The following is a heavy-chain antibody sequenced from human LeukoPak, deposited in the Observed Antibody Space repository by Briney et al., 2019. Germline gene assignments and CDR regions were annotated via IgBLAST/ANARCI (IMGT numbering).Heavy chain of an antibody. Sequence: SVKVSCKASGGAFSSYAISWVRQAPGQGLEWMGRIIPIFGTANYAQKFQGRVTITTDESTSTAYMERSSLRSEDTAVYYCARAGDYYDSSANYMDVWGKGTTVTVSS. D-gene: IGHD3-22*01. CDR2: IIPIFGTA. CDR1: GGAFSSYA. CDR3: ARAGDYYDSSANYMDV. V-gene: IGHV1-69*05. J-gene: IGHJ6*03.